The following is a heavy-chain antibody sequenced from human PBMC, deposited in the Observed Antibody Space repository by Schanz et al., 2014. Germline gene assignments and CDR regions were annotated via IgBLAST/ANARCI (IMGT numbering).Heavy chain of an antibody. V-gene: IGHV3-30-3*01. CDR1: GFTLSSYA. J-gene: IGHJ4*02. CDR3: ASPSGYSDYGTYFDF. CDR2: ISYDGSNK. D-gene: IGHD5-12*01. Sequence: VQLVESGGGFVQPGGSLRLSCAAYGFTLSSYAMHWVRQAPGKGLEWVAVISYDGSNKYYADSVKGRFTISRDNSKNTLYLQMNTLRAEDTAVYYCASPSGYSDYGTYFDFWGQGTLVTVSS.